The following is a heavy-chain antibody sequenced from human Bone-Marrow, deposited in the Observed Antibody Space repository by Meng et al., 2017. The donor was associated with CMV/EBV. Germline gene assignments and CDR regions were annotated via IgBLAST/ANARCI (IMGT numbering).Heavy chain of an antibody. Sequence: GGSLRLSCTASGFTFGDYAMSWVRQAPGKGLEWVGFIRSKAYGGTTEYAASVKGRFTISRDDSKSIAYLQMNSLKTEDTAVYYCTTRDSSGYLYVDYWGQGTLVTVSS. CDR2: IRSKAYGGTT. J-gene: IGHJ4*02. CDR1: GFTFGDYA. CDR3: TTRDSSGYLYVDY. V-gene: IGHV3-49*04. D-gene: IGHD3-22*01.